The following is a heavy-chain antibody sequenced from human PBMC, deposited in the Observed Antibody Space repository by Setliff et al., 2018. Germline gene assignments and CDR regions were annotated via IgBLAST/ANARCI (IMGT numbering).Heavy chain of an antibody. V-gene: IGHV2-26*03. J-gene: IGHJ3*01. Sequence: SGPTLVNPTETLTLTCTISGFSLSDGRVGVTWIRQPPGKALEWLATIFSMDQKSYSTSLESRLLISKDTSATQVVLMMTNMNPADTGTYYCAHNFRSPNWYRGASACDVWGQGTMVTVSS. CDR3: AHNFRSPNWYRGASACDV. CDR1: GFSLSDGRVG. D-gene: IGHD3-10*01. CDR2: IFSMDQK.